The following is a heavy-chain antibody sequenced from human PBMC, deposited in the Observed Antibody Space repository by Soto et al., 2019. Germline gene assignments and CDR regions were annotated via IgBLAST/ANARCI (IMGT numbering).Heavy chain of an antibody. J-gene: IGHJ4*02. Sequence: QVQLVESGGGVVQPGRSLRLSCAASGFTFSSYAMHWVRQAPGKGLEWVAVISYDGSNKYYADSVKGRFTISRDNSKNTLYLQMNSLRAEDTAVYYCARDWWRGYSYGAGSTPGYWGQGTLVTVSS. V-gene: IGHV3-30-3*01. D-gene: IGHD5-18*01. CDR3: ARDWWRGYSYGAGSTPGY. CDR2: ISYDGSNK. CDR1: GFTFSSYA.